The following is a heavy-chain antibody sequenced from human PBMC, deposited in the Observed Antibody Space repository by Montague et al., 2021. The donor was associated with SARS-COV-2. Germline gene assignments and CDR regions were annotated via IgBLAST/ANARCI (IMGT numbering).Heavy chain of an antibody. CDR2: IYYSGST. D-gene: IGHD6-13*01. CDR3: ARDTEGYISSWYHDY. J-gene: IGHJ4*02. V-gene: IGHV4-59*01. CDR1: GGSISSYY. Sequence: SETLSLTYTVSGGSISSYYWSWIRQPPGKGLEWIGYIYYSGSTNYNPSLKGRVTISVDTSKNQFSLKLSSVTAADTAVYYCARDTEGYISSWYHDYWGQGTLVTVSS.